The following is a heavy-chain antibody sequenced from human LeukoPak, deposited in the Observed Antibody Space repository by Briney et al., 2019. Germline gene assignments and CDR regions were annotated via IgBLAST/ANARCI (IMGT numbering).Heavy chain of an antibody. CDR1: GGTFSSYA. V-gene: IGHV1-69*01. J-gene: IGHJ3*02. Sequence: GASVKVSCKASGGTFSSYAISWVRQAPGQGLEWMGGIIPIFGTANYAQKFQGRVTITADESTSTAYMELSSLRSEDTAVYYCARGLIVVVSYAFDIWGQGTMVTVSS. D-gene: IGHD3-22*01. CDR2: IIPIFGTA. CDR3: ARGLIVVVSYAFDI.